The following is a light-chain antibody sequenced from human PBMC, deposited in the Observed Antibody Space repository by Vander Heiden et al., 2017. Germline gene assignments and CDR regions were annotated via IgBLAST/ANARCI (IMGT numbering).Light chain of an antibody. CDR3: TSYAGNNNLV. CDR2: DVN. V-gene: IGLV2-8*01. CDR1: SGDIGAYNT. J-gene: IGLJ2*01. Sequence: QLALNQPPSAVAPPGQSVTISCAGTSGDIGAYNTVSWLQHHPGKAPKLVIYDVNKRPSGVPGRFSASKSGNTASLTVSGLQDDDEADYYCTSYAGNNNLVFGGGTTLTV.